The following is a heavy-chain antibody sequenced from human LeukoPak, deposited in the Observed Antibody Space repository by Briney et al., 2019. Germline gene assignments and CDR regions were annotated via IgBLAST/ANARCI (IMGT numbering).Heavy chain of an antibody. J-gene: IGHJ2*01. V-gene: IGHV4-38-2*02. Sequence: SEALSLTCTVSAYSLSSGYYWGWIRQPPGKGLEWIGSIYHRGNTYYNPSLKSRVTISVDTSKNQFSLKLSSVTAADTAVYYCARVEGYCSGGSCYYWYFDLWGRGTLVTVSS. CDR3: ARVEGYCSGGSCYYWYFDL. CDR2: IYHRGNT. D-gene: IGHD2-15*01. CDR1: AYSLSSGYY.